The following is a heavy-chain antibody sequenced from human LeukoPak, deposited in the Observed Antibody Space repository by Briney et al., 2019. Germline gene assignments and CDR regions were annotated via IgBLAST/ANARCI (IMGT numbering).Heavy chain of an antibody. CDR3: AKDRISGDGMWNFDY. V-gene: IGHV3-53*01. J-gene: IGHJ4*02. CDR2: IYSDGRT. Sequence: GGSLRLSCAASGFTVSSNYMSWVRQAPGKGLEWVSVIYSDGRTYYADSVKGRFTISRDNSKNTLYLETNSLRAEDAAVYYCAKDRISGDGMWNFDYWGRGTLVTVSS. CDR1: GFTVSSNY. D-gene: IGHD5-24*01.